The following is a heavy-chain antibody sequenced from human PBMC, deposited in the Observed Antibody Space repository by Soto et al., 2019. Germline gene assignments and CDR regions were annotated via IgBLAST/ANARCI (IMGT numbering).Heavy chain of an antibody. Sequence: QVQLVESGGGVVQPGRSLRLSCAASGFTFSSYGMHWVRQAPGKGLEWVAVISYDGSNKYYADSVKGRFTISRDNSKNTLYLQMNSLRAEDTAVYYCAKDLDGGSGSYSGSYYYYGMDVWGQGTTVTVSS. V-gene: IGHV3-30*18. CDR2: ISYDGSNK. CDR3: AKDLDGGSGSYSGSYYYYGMDV. J-gene: IGHJ6*02. CDR1: GFTFSSYG. D-gene: IGHD1-26*01.